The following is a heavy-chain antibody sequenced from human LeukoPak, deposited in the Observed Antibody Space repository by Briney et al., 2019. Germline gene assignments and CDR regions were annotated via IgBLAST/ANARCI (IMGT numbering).Heavy chain of an antibody. D-gene: IGHD3-3*01. V-gene: IGHV1-18*01. CDR1: GYTFTSYG. CDR3: AREGITIFGVVIVGEGGSDY. Sequence: ASVKVSCKASGYTFTSYGISWVRQAPGQGLEWMGWISAYNGNTNYAQKLQGRVTMTTDTSTSTAYMELRSLRSDDTAVYYCAREGITIFGVVIVGEGGSDYWGQGTLVTVSS. J-gene: IGHJ4*02. CDR2: ISAYNGNT.